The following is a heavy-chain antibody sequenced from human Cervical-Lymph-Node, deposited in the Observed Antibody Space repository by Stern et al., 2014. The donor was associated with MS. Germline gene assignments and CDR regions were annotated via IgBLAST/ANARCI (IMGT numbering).Heavy chain of an antibody. J-gene: IGHJ4*02. Sequence: VQLEESGGGVVQPGRSLRLSCAASGFTFSSYGMHWVRQAPGKGLEWVAVIWYDGSNKYYADSVKGRFTISRDNSKNTLYLQMNSLRAEDTAVYYCARDRHDLGYCSGGSCYLPDSWGQGTLVTVSS. CDR1: GFTFSSYG. CDR3: ARDRHDLGYCSGGSCYLPDS. CDR2: IWYDGSNK. V-gene: IGHV3-33*01. D-gene: IGHD2-15*01.